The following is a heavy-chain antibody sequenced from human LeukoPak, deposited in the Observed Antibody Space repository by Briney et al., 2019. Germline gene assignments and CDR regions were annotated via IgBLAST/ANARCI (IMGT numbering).Heavy chain of an antibody. D-gene: IGHD6-19*01. J-gene: IGHJ4*02. CDR2: ISYDGSNK. CDR3: AKDSSAVAGTFDY. CDR1: GFTFSSYG. Sequence: PGGSLRLSCAASGFTFSSYGMHWVRQAPGKGLEWVAVISYDGSNKYYADSVKGRFTISRDNSKNTLYLQMNSLRAEDTAVYYCAKDSSAVAGTFDYWGQGILVTVSS. V-gene: IGHV3-30*18.